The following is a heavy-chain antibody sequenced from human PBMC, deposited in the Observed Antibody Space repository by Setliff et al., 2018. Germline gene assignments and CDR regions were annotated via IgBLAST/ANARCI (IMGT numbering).Heavy chain of an antibody. J-gene: IGHJ5*02. V-gene: IGHV3-23*01. CDR2: ISGSGGST. Sequence: GGSLRLSCAASGFTFSSYAMSWVRQAPGKGLEWVSAISGSGGSTYYADSVKGRFTISRDNSKNTLCLQMNSLRAEDTAVYYCAKNGFGVVALGVNNWFDPWGQGTLVTVSS. CDR1: GFTFSSYA. D-gene: IGHD3-10*01. CDR3: AKNGFGVVALGVNNWFDP.